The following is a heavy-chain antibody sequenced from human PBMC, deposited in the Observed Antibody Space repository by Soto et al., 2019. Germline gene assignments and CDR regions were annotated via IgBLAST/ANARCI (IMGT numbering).Heavy chain of an antibody. CDR2: MYHSGST. CDR1: GGSISSSSYY. J-gene: IGHJ4*02. V-gene: IGHV4-30-2*01. Sequence: PSETLSLTCTVSGGSISSSSYYWSWIRQPPGKGLEWIGYMYHSGSTYYNPSLKSRVTISIDRSKNQFSLKLSSVTAADTAVYYCARVPDYWGQGTLVTVSS. D-gene: IGHD2-2*01. CDR3: ARVPDY.